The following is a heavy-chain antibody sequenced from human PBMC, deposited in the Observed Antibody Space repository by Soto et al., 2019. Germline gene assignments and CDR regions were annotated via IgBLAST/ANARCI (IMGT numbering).Heavy chain of an antibody. V-gene: IGHV1-69*13. CDR2: IIPIFGTA. Sequence: GASVKVSCKASGGTFSSYAISWVRQAPGQGLEWMGGIIPIFGTANYAQKFQGRVTITADESTSTAYMELSSLRSEDTAVYYCANSDIVVVPAASAYYYYGMDVWGQGTTVTVSS. CDR1: GGTFSSYA. J-gene: IGHJ6*02. D-gene: IGHD2-2*01. CDR3: ANSDIVVVPAASAYYYYGMDV.